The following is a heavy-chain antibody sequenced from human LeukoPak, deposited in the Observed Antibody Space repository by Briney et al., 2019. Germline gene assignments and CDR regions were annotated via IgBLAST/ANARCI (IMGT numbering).Heavy chain of an antibody. V-gene: IGHV3-74*01. D-gene: IGHD6-19*01. CDR2: IHSDGTIT. CDR3: ARGVGLAVAGTKGFDI. Sequence: GGSLRLSCAASGFTFTTYWMHWVRQAPGKGLVWVSRIHSDGTITSFADSVKGRFTISRDNAKNTLYLQMSSLRAEDTAVYYCARGVGLAVAGTKGFDIWGQGTMVTVSS. J-gene: IGHJ3*02. CDR1: GFTFTTYW.